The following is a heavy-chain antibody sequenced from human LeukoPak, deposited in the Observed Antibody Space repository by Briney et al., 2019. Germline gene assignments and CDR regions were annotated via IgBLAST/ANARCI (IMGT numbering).Heavy chain of an antibody. D-gene: IGHD3-3*01. CDR3: AREIVPYYDFWSGYYGNWFDP. CDR2: INSDGSST. J-gene: IGHJ5*02. Sequence: PGGSLRLSCAASGFTFSSYWMHLVRQAPGKGLVWVSRINSDGSSTSYADSVKGRFTISRDNAKNTLYLQMNSLRAEDTAVYYCAREIVPYYDFWSGYYGNWFDPWGQGTLVTVSS. V-gene: IGHV3-74*01. CDR1: GFTFSSYW.